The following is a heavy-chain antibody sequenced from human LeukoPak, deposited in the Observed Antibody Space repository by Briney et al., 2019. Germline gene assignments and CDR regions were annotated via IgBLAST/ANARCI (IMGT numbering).Heavy chain of an antibody. CDR2: ITMDGRTT. D-gene: IGHD3-10*01. Sequence: GPSLSLSCAPSASTFSSYWMHSVRQPPGKWLVWASRITMDGRTTIYPASVKAPFTISRHNAKNTLYLQRKGLRAEETGVCYCARGYGSGSYLRYWGQGTLVTVSS. CDR1: ASTFSSYW. V-gene: IGHV3-74*01. J-gene: IGHJ4*02. CDR3: ARGYGSGSYLRY.